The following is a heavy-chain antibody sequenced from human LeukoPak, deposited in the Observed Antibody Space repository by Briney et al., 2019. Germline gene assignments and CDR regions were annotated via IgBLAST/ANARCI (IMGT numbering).Heavy chain of an antibody. CDR1: GYSFTSYW. CDR3: ARRAGDYNWFDP. J-gene: IGHJ5*02. CDR2: IYPGDSDT. Sequence: GGSLQISCKGSGYSFTSYWIGWGRPVPGKGLEWMGIIYPGDSDTRYSPSFQGQVTISADKSISTAYLQWSSLKASDTAMYYCARRAGDYNWFDPWGQGTLVTVSS. V-gene: IGHV5-51*01. D-gene: IGHD3-10*01.